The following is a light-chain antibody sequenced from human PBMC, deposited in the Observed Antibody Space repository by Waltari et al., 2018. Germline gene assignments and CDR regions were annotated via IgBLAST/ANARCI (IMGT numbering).Light chain of an antibody. CDR3: AVRDDSLRAVV. J-gene: IGLJ3*02. CDR2: LNN. CDR1: SSNIGTNT. Sequence: QSVVTQPPSASGTPGQRVTISCSGSSSNIGTNTVNWYKQLPGTAPKLLIFLNNQRPSGVPDRFSGSKSGTSASLAISGLQSDDEADYFCAVRDDSLRAVVFGGGTKLTVL. V-gene: IGLV1-44*01.